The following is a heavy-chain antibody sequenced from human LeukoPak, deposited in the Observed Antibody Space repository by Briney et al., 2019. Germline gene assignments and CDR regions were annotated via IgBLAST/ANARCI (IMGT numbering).Heavy chain of an antibody. V-gene: IGHV1-18*01. Sequence: ASVKVSCKASGYTFTCHSISWVRQAPGQGLEWMGWISAYNGNTNYAQKVQGRVTMTTDTSTSTAYMELRSLRSDDTAVYYCARARGRYSSSSEGVDYWGQGTLVTVSS. CDR2: ISAYNGNT. D-gene: IGHD6-6*01. J-gene: IGHJ4*02. CDR1: GYTFTCHS. CDR3: ARARGRYSSSSEGVDY.